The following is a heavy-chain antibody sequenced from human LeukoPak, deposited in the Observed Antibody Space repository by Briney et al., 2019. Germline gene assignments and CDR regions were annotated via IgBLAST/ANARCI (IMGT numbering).Heavy chain of an antibody. V-gene: IGHV1-8*01. Sequence: ASVKVSCKASGYTFTSYDISWVRQATGQGLEWMGGMNPNSGNTDYAQKFQGRVTMTRDTSTSTVYMELSSLRSEDTAVYYCARGGWTSSFDYWGQGTLVTVSS. D-gene: IGHD6-19*01. CDR1: GYTFTSYD. J-gene: IGHJ4*02. CDR2: MNPNSGNT. CDR3: ARGGWTSSFDY.